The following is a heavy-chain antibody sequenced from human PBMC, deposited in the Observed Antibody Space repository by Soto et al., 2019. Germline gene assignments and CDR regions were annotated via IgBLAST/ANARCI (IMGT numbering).Heavy chain of an antibody. J-gene: IGHJ3*02. CDR1: GFTVSSNY. Sequence: EVQMVETGGGLIQPGGSLRLSCAASGFTVSSNYMSWVRQAPGKGLEWVSVIYSGGSTYYADSVKGRFTISRDNSKNTLYLQMNSLRAQGTAVYYCASCEERSGWPLDAFDIWGQGTMVTVSS. V-gene: IGHV3-53*02. CDR2: IYSGGST. CDR3: ASCEERSGWPLDAFDI. D-gene: IGHD6-19*01.